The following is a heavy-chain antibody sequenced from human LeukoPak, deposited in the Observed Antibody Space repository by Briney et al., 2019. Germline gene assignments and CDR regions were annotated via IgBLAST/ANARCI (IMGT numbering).Heavy chain of an antibody. J-gene: IGHJ4*02. V-gene: IGHV1-18*01. D-gene: IGHD3-10*01. CDR3: ARVEGNYYGSGSYYNGIDY. Sequence: GASVKVSCKASGYTFTSYGISWVRQAPGQGLEWMGWISAYNGNTNYAQKLQGRVTMTTDTSTSTAYMELRSLRSDDTAVYYCARVEGNYYGSGSYYNGIDYWGQGTLVTVSS. CDR1: GYTFTSYG. CDR2: ISAYNGNT.